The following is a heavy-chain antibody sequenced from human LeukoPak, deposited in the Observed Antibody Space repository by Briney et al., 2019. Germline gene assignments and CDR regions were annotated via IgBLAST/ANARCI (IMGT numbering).Heavy chain of an antibody. Sequence: GGSLRLSCAGSGFTLSSYSMNWVRQAPGKGLEWVSYISSSSSIIDYADSGKGRFTISRDNAKNSLYLQMNSLRAEDTAVYYCARARGYSYGYSDYWGQGTLVTVSS. D-gene: IGHD5-18*01. J-gene: IGHJ4*02. V-gene: IGHV3-48*01. CDR2: ISSSSSII. CDR1: GFTLSSYS. CDR3: ARARGYSYGYSDY.